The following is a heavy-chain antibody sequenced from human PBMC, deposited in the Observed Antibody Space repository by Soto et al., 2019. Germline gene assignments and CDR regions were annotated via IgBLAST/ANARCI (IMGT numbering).Heavy chain of an antibody. Sequence: GGSLRLSCAASGFTFSSYGMHWVRQAPGKGLEWVAVISYDGSNKYYADSVKGRFTISRDNSKNTLYLQMNSLRAEDTAVYYCAKDSITMVRGVIGSGFDYWGQGTLVTVSS. CDR2: ISYDGSNK. D-gene: IGHD3-10*01. CDR1: GFTFSSYG. J-gene: IGHJ4*02. CDR3: AKDSITMVRGVIGSGFDY. V-gene: IGHV3-30*18.